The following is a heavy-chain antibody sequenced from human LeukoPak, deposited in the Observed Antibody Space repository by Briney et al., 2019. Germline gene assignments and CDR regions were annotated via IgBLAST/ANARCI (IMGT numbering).Heavy chain of an antibody. D-gene: IGHD3-22*01. Sequence: PGGSLRLSCAASGFTVSSNYMSWVRQAPGKGLEWVSVIYSGGSTYYADSVKGRFTISRDNSKNTLYLQMNSLRAEDTAVYYCARDFAPHDSSGYYWSYFDYWGQETLVTVSS. CDR3: ARDFAPHDSSGYYWSYFDY. V-gene: IGHV3-53*01. J-gene: IGHJ4*02. CDR2: IYSGGST. CDR1: GFTVSSNY.